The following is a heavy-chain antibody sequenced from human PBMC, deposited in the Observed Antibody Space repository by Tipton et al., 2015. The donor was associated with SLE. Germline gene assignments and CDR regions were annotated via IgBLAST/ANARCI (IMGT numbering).Heavy chain of an antibody. J-gene: IGHJ4*02. CDR3: ASPGLDYGGYYFTY. D-gene: IGHD2-21*01. V-gene: IGHV3-73*01. CDR2: VRRKPNNYAT. Sequence: SLRLSCAASDFAFSDSTIHWVREASGKGLEWVGRVRRKPNNYATAYAASVKGRFTISRDDSKNTAYLQMNSLKTEDTAVYYCASPGLDYGGYYFTYWDQGTLVTVSS. CDR1: DFAFSDST.